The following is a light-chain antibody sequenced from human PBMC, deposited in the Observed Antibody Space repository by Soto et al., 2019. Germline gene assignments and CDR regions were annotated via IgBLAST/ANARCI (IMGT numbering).Light chain of an antibody. CDR2: GAS. V-gene: IGKV3-20*01. CDR1: QSVSSNY. J-gene: IGKJ3*01. CDR3: QQYGIFFT. Sequence: EIVLTQSPGTLSLSPGERATLSCRASQSVSSNYLAWYQQKPGQAPRLLIYGASSRAPGIPDRFSGSGSGTDFTLPISRLEPEDFAVYYCQQYGIFFTVGPGTKVDIK.